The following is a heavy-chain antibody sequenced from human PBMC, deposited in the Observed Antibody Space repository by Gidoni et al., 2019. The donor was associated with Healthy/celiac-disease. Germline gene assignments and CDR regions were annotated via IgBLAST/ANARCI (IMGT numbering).Heavy chain of an antibody. CDR1: GGSIRSYY. Sequence: QVQLQESGPGLVKPSETLSLTCTVSGGSIRSYYWSWLRQPPGKGLEWIGYIYYSGSTNYNPSLKSRVTISVDTSKNQFSLKLSSVTAADTAVYYCARGGGMWELPQIDYWGQGTLVTVSS. CDR2: IYYSGST. CDR3: ARGGGMWELPQIDY. D-gene: IGHD1-26*01. J-gene: IGHJ4*02. V-gene: IGHV4-59*01.